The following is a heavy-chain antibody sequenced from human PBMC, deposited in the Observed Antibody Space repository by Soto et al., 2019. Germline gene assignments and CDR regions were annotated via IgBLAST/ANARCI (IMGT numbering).Heavy chain of an antibody. CDR3: TRDLSGYSGYEAPDY. CDR1: GFTCSSYA. CDR2: ISYDGSNK. Sequence: QVQLVESGGGVVQPGRSLRLSCAASGFTCSSYAMHWVRQAPGKGLEWVAVISYDGSNKYYADSVKGRFTISRDNSKNTLYLQMNSLRAEDTAVYYCTRDLSGYSGYEAPDYWGQGTLVTVSS. J-gene: IGHJ4*02. V-gene: IGHV3-30-3*01. D-gene: IGHD5-12*01.